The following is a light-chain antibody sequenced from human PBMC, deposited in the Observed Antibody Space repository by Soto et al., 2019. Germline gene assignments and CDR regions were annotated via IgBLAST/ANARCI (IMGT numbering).Light chain of an antibody. CDR3: QQYNNRPPDT. V-gene: IGKV3-15*01. CDR1: QSVNSN. CDR2: GAS. J-gene: IGKJ2*01. Sequence: EIVMTQSPATLSVSPGERATLSCRASQSVNSNLAWYQQKPGQAPRLLIYGASTRAAGIPARFSGSGSGTEFSLTISSLQSADFAVYYCQQYNNRPPDTFGQGTKLEIK.